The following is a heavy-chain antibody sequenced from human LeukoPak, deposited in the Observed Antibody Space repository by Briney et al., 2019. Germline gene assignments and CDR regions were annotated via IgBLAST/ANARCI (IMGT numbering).Heavy chain of an antibody. CDR2: IYYSGST. V-gene: IGHV4-39*01. CDR1: GGSISSSSYY. D-gene: IGHD3-10*01. CDR3: ARARPVIRITMVRGVTDYYFDY. Sequence: SETLSLTCTVSGGSISSSSYYWGWIRQPPGKGLEWIGSIYYSGSTYYNPSLKSRVTISVDTSKNQFSLKLSSVTAADTAVYYCARARPVIRITMVRGVTDYYFDYWGQGTLVTVSS. J-gene: IGHJ4*02.